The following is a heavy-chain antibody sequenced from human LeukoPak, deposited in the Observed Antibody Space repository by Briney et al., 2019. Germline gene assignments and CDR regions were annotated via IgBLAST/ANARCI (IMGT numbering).Heavy chain of an antibody. CDR2: ISNRGTTI. J-gene: IGHJ3*02. V-gene: IGHV3-48*03. CDR1: GFTFSSYE. Sequence: GGSLRLSCAASGFTFSSYEMNWVRQAPGKGLEWVSYISNRGTTIYYADSVKGRFTISRDNAKSSQYLQMNSLRAEDTAVYYCASYIRAPFDIWGQGTMVTISS. D-gene: IGHD3-10*01. CDR3: ASYIRAPFDI.